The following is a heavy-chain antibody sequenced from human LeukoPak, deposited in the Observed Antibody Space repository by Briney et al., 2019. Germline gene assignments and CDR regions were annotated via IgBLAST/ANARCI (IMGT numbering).Heavy chain of an antibody. J-gene: IGHJ3*01. CDR2: ITTSGGTT. CDR3: AKGIGQRGQGFDL. V-gene: IGHV3-23*01. Sequence: PGGSLRLSCAASGFTFTSYGMSWVRQAPGKGLQYVSIITTSGGTTYYSDSVKGRFTISRDNSRNTLYLQMNSLRAEGTALYYCAKGIGQRGQGFDLWGQGTMVTVSS. CDR1: GFTFTSYG. D-gene: IGHD5-24*01.